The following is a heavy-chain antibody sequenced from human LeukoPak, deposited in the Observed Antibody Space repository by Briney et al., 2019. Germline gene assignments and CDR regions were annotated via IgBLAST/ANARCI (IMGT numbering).Heavy chain of an antibody. CDR1: GGSISSGDYY. V-gene: IGHV4-30-4*01. CDR2: IYYSGST. D-gene: IGHD6-13*01. J-gene: IGHJ4*02. CDR3: ARDRGAVVGSSWSL. Sequence: SETLSLTCTVSGGSISSGDYYWSWIRQPPGKGLEWIGYIYYSGSTYYNPSLKSRVTISVDTSKNQFSLKLSSVTAADTAVYYCARDRGAVVGSSWSLWGQGTLVTVSS.